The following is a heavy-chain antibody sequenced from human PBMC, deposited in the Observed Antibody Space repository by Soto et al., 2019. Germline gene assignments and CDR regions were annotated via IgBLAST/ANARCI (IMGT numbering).Heavy chain of an antibody. D-gene: IGHD6-6*01. CDR3: ARELGRSSLYYYGMDV. V-gene: IGHV4-4*07. Sequence: QVQLQESGPGLVKPSETLSLTCTVSGGSVSSYYWSWIRQPAGKGLEWIGRIYTSGRTNYNPSLKRGVTMSVDTSKNQFALKLSSVTAADTAVYYCARELGRSSLYYYGMDVWGEGTTVTVSS. CDR2: IYTSGRT. CDR1: GGSVSSYY. J-gene: IGHJ6*04.